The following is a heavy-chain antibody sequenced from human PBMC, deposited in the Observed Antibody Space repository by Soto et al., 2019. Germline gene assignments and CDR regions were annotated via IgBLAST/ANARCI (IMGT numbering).Heavy chain of an antibody. CDR2: INHGGST. CDR3: ASGGQTIIPKD. V-gene: IGHV4-34*02. Sequence: QVQLQQWGAGLLKPSETLSLTCAVDGGSFSGYYWSWIRQPPGKGRDWIGEINHGGSTNYNPSLKSRVTISIDTSKNQFSLKLSSVTAADTAVYYCASGGQTIIPKDWGQGTLVTVSS. J-gene: IGHJ4*02. CDR1: GGSFSGYY. D-gene: IGHD5-12*01.